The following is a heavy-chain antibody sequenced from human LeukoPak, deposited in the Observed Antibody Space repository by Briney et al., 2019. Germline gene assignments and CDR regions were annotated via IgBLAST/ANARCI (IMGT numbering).Heavy chain of an antibody. Sequence: GESLKISCKGSGYSFTSYWIGWVRQMPGIGLEWMGIIYPGDSDTRYSPSFQGQVTISADKSISTAYLQWSSLKASDTAMYYCARLGYDSSGYYSGYFDYWGQGTLVTVSS. V-gene: IGHV5-51*01. CDR3: ARLGYDSSGYYSGYFDY. J-gene: IGHJ4*02. CDR1: GYSFTSYW. CDR2: IYPGDSDT. D-gene: IGHD3-22*01.